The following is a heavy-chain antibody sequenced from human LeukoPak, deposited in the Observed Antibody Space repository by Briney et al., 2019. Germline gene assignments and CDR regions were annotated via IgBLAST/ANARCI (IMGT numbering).Heavy chain of an antibody. CDR2: IKAGNGDT. Sequence: ASVKVSCKASGYIFTKYVVHWVRQAPGQRPEWMGWIKAGNGDTKYSQNFQDRLTITRDTSASTVYMELSSLTSEDTALYYCAKDDCGDTCYPGGYWGQGTLVTVSS. J-gene: IGHJ4*02. D-gene: IGHD2-21*01. CDR1: GYIFTKYV. CDR3: AKDDCGDTCYPGGY. V-gene: IGHV1-3*01.